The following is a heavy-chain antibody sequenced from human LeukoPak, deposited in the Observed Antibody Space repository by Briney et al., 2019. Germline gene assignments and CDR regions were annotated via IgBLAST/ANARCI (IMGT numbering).Heavy chain of an antibody. CDR1: GFTFSSYA. CDR3: AKAPAALPYFDY. V-gene: IGHV3-23*01. CDR2: ISGSGGST. J-gene: IGHJ4*02. Sequence: PGGSLRLSCAASGFTFSSYAMSWVRQAPGKGLEWVSAISGSGGSTYYADSVKGRFTISRDNSKNTLYLQMNSLRAEDMAVYYCAKAPAALPYFDYWGQGTLVTVSS. D-gene: IGHD6-13*01.